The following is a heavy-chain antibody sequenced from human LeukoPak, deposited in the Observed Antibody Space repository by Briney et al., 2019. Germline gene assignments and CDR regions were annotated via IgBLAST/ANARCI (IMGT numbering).Heavy chain of an antibody. J-gene: IGHJ4*02. CDR2: INHSGST. D-gene: IGHD6-19*01. V-gene: IGHV4-34*01. CDR3: ARYSSGWSTAGFDY. CDR1: GGSFSAYY. Sequence: ASETLSLTCAVYGGSFSAYYWSWIRQPPGKGLEWIGEINHSGSTNYNPSLKSRVTISVDTSKNQFSLRLTSVTAADTAVYYCARYSSGWSTAGFDYWGQGTLVTVSS.